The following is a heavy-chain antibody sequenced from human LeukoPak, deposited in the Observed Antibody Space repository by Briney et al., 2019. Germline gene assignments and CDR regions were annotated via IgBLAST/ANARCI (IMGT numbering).Heavy chain of an antibody. CDR2: VSGSGSTT. Sequence: PGGSLRLSCAASGFTFTKNAMSWVRRAPGKGLEWVAVVSGSGSTTYYGDSVKGRFTISRDNSKNTLYLQMNSLRAEDTAVYYCARGLQLVPLYYFDYWGQGTLVTVSS. CDR1: GFTFTKNA. J-gene: IGHJ4*02. D-gene: IGHD6-13*01. V-gene: IGHV3-23*01. CDR3: ARGLQLVPLYYFDY.